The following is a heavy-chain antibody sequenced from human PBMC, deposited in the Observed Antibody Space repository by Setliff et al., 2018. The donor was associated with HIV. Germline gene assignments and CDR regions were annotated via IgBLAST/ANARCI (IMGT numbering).Heavy chain of an antibody. CDR1: GGSISSSRYY. CDR3: ARLEYSYYMDV. V-gene: IGHV4-39*01. J-gene: IGHJ6*03. Sequence: PSETLSLTCTVSGGSISSSRYYWGWIRQPPGKGLDWIGYIYYSGSTYYNPSLKSRVTISLDTTTNQFALKLSSVTAADTTVYYCARLEYSYYMDVWGKGTRVTSP. CDR2: IYYSGST.